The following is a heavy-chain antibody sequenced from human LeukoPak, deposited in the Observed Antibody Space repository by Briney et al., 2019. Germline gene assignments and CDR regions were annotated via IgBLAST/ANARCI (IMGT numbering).Heavy chain of an antibody. Sequence: SETLSLTCTVSGGSLSSYYWSWIRQPPRKGLEWIGYIYYSGSTNYNPSLKSRVTISVDTSKNQFSLKLSSVTAADTAVYYCARDRGYGDSWDFDLWGRGTLVTVSS. D-gene: IGHD4-17*01. CDR1: GGSLSSYY. CDR3: ARDRGYGDSWDFDL. V-gene: IGHV4-59*01. CDR2: IYYSGST. J-gene: IGHJ2*01.